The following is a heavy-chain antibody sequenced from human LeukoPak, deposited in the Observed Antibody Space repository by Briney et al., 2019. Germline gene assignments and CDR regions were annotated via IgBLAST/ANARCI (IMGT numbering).Heavy chain of an antibody. D-gene: IGHD3-10*01. V-gene: IGHV3-48*04. CDR2: ISSSSSTI. Sequence: PGGSLRLSCAASGFTFSSYSMNWVRQAPGKGLEWVSYISSSSSTIYYADSVKGRFTISRDNAKNSLYLQMNSLRAEDTAVYYCASAGSFMDVWGKGTTVTVSS. J-gene: IGHJ6*03. CDR3: ASAGSFMDV. CDR1: GFTFSSYS.